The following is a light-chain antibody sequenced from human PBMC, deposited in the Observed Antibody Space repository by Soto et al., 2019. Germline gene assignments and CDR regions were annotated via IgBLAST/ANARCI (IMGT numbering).Light chain of an antibody. J-gene: IGKJ4*01. CDR3: QQYGDSLLT. Sequence: EIVLTQSPGTLSLSPGERATLSCRASQSVTSSYLAWYQRKPGQAPRLLIYGASSRATGIPDRFSGSGSGTDFGLTISRLEPEGFAVYYCQQYGDSLLTFGGGTRVEMK. CDR2: GAS. V-gene: IGKV3-20*01. CDR1: QSVTSSY.